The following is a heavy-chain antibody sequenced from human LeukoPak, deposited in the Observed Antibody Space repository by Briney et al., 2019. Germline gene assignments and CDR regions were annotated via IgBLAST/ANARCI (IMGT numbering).Heavy chain of an antibody. V-gene: IGHV3-23*01. Sequence: PGGSLRLSCAASGFTFSSYAMSWVRQAPGKGLEWVSGVSGDGVKTYYADSVQGRFTISRDNSKKMVHLQMDSLRAEDTAVYYCAKDAQASSSWSEYFDYWGQGTLVTVSS. J-gene: IGHJ4*02. CDR1: GFTFSSYA. D-gene: IGHD6-13*01. CDR3: AKDAQASSSWSEYFDY. CDR2: VSGDGVKT.